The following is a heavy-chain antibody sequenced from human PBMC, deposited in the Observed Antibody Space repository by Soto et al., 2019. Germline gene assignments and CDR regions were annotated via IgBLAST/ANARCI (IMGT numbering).Heavy chain of an antibody. CDR3: ARKNAGTVWELPDY. V-gene: IGHV3-30*03. D-gene: IGHD1-26*01. J-gene: IGHJ4*02. Sequence: QVQLVESGGGVVQPGRSLRLSCAASGFTFSDYGMHWVRQAPGKGLEWVAVTASDGSNKYYGDSVKGRFTISRDNSRTTLYLQMNSLRTDDTAVYYCARKNAGTVWELPDYWDQGTLVTVSS. CDR2: TASDGSNK. CDR1: GFTFSDYG.